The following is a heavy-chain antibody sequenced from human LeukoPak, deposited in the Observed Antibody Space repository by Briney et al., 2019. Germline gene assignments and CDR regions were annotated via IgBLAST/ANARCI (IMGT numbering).Heavy chain of an antibody. CDR1: DASFSGYY. CDR3: SRGGDASKAGKY. Sequence: SETLSLTCAIYDASFSGYYWSWIRQPPGKGLEWIGEIHPSGSPSYNPSLESRTILSVDASKNQFSLILNSVTAADTALYFCSRGGDASKAGKYWGQGALVTVSS. J-gene: IGHJ4*02. V-gene: IGHV4-34*01. CDR2: IHPSGSP. D-gene: IGHD3-10*01.